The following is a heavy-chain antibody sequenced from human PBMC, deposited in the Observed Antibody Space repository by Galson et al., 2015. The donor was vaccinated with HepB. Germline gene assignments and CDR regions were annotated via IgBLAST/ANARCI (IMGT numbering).Heavy chain of an antibody. Sequence: SLRLSCAASGFTFSSYSMNWVRQAPGKGLEWVSYISSSSSTIYYADSVKGRFTISRDNAKNSLYLQMNSLRDEVTAVYYCARDDRTLSIAARTVDYWGQGTLVTVSS. V-gene: IGHV3-48*02. D-gene: IGHD6-6*01. CDR1: GFTFSSYS. CDR2: ISSSSSTI. CDR3: ARDDRTLSIAARTVDY. J-gene: IGHJ4*02.